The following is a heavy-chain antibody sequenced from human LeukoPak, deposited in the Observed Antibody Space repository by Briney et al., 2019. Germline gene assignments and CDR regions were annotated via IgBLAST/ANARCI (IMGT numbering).Heavy chain of an antibody. CDR2: MNPNSGNT. CDR1: GYTFTSYD. CDR3: ARGVYYVSMITFGGVIVITNWFDP. Sequence: ASVKVSCKASGYTFTSYDINWVRQATGQGLEWMGWMNPNSGNTGYAQKFQGRVTMTRNTSISTAYMELSSLRSEDTAVYYCARGVYYVSMITFGGVIVITNWFDPWGQGTLVTVSS. J-gene: IGHJ5*02. D-gene: IGHD3-16*02. V-gene: IGHV1-8*01.